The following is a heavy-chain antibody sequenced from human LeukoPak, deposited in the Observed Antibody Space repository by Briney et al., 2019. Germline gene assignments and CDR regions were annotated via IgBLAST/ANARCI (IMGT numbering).Heavy chain of an antibody. D-gene: IGHD2-15*01. V-gene: IGHV4-34*01. CDR3: AREWSGFDF. CDR2: INHSGST. J-gene: IGHJ3*01. CDR1: GGSFSGYY. Sequence: PSETLSLTCAVYGGSFSGYYWSWIRQPPEKGLEWIGEINHSGSTNYNPSLKSRVTISVDTSKNQFSLKLSSVTAADTAVYYCAREWSGFDFWGQGTTVTVSS.